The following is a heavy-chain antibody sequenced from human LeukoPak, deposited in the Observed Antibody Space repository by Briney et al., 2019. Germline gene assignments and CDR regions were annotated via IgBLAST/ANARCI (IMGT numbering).Heavy chain of an antibody. CDR1: GGSISSYY. V-gene: IGHV4-59*12. CDR2: IYYNGGT. J-gene: IGHJ4*02. Sequence: SETLSLTCTVSGGSISSYYWSWIRQPPGKGLEWIGYIYYNGGTNYNPSLRSRVTISVDTSKNQFSLKLSSVTAADTAVYYCARGRVLGYCSGGSCYRIHFDYWGQGTLVTVSS. CDR3: ARGRVLGYCSGGSCYRIHFDY. D-gene: IGHD2-15*01.